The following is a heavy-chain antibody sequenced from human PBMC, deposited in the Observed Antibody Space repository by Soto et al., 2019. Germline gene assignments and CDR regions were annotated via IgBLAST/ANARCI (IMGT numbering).Heavy chain of an antibody. Sequence: GGSLRLSCTASGFTFGDYAMSWFRQAPGKGLEWVGFIRSKAYGGTTEYAASVKGRFTISRDDSKSIAYLQMNSLKTEDTAVYYCTRDSPPYYYGSGRHSLPISWGQGTLVTVSS. D-gene: IGHD3-10*01. CDR3: TRDSPPYYYGSGRHSLPIS. CDR1: GFTFGDYA. CDR2: IRSKAYGGTT. J-gene: IGHJ5*02. V-gene: IGHV3-49*03.